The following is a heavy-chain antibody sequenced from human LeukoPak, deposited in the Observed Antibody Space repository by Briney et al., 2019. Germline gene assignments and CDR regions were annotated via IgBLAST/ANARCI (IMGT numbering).Heavy chain of an antibody. J-gene: IGHJ4*02. Sequence: GGSLRLSCAASGFTFSTYAMSWVRQAPGKGLEWVSGISGSGDSTNYVDSVKGRFTISRDNSKNTQYLQMNSLRAEDTAVYYCARGSYNLFDYWGQGTLVTVSS. CDR1: GFTFSTYA. CDR2: ISGSGDST. CDR3: ARGSYNLFDY. D-gene: IGHD3-16*01. V-gene: IGHV3-23*01.